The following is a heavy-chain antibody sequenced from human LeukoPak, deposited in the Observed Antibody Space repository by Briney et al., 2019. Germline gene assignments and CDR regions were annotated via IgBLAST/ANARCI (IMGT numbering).Heavy chain of an antibody. CDR2: IYYSGST. Sequence: SETLSLTCTVSGGSISSYYWSWIRQPPGKGLEWIGYIYYSGSTNYNPSLKSRVTISVDTSKNQFSLKLSSVTAADTVVYYCARRGGSGWWAFDIWGQGTMVTVSS. CDR3: ARRGGSGWWAFDI. J-gene: IGHJ3*02. CDR1: GGSISSYY. V-gene: IGHV4-59*08. D-gene: IGHD6-19*01.